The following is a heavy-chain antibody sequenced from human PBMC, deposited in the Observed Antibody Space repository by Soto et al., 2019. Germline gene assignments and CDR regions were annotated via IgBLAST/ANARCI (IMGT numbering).Heavy chain of an antibody. CDR3: ARAEDNYDFLTDSYLWNYYFDC. V-gene: IGHV3-23*01. CDR1: GVTFSSYP. CDR2: ISGSGGDT. J-gene: IGHJ4*02. D-gene: IGHD3-9*01. Sequence: SQTLSCAASGVTFSSYPMTSVRQAQGKVLEWVSTISGSGGDTYYADCVKGRFTISRDTPKNTMYLQMSRLRAEDTAVYYWARAEDNYDFLTDSYLWNYYFDCWGEGALVTVSS.